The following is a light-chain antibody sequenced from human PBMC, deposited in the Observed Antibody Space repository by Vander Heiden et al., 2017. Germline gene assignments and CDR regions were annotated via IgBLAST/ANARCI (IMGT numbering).Light chain of an antibody. CDR3: QQYNSFTWM. CDR1: QSINTY. Sequence: DIQMTQSPSTLSASVGDRVTITCRASQSINTYLAWYQQKPGKAPNLLIYKASILESGVPSRFSGSGSGTEFTLTISSLQPDDFATYYCQQYNSFTWMFGQGTKVEIK. J-gene: IGKJ1*01. V-gene: IGKV1-5*03. CDR2: KAS.